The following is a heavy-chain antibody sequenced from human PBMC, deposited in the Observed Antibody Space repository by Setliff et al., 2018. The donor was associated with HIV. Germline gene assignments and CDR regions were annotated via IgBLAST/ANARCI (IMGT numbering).Heavy chain of an antibody. J-gene: IGHJ5*02. CDR2: INAGNGNT. D-gene: IGHD2-2*01. Sequence: ASVKVSCKGSGYTFTGHYLHWVRQAPGQRLEWMGRINAGNGNTKYSQKFQGRLTITADTTASTAYMVLSSLTSEDTAVYYCARGGAREYQLLYNYFDPWGQGTLVTVSS. CDR3: ARGGAREYQLLYNYFDP. CDR1: GYTFTGHY. V-gene: IGHV1-3*01.